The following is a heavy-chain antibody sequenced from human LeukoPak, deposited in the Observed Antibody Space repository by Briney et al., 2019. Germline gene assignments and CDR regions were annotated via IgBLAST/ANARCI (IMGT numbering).Heavy chain of an antibody. D-gene: IGHD1-26*01. CDR2: IVVGSGNT. CDR3: ARGGWVQKEVFDY. Sequence: SVKVSCKASGFTFTSSAVQWVRQARGQRLEWIGWIVVGSGNTNYAQKFQERVTITRDMSTSTAYMELSSLRSDDTAVYYCARGGWVQKEVFDYWGQGTPVTVSS. J-gene: IGHJ4*02. CDR1: GFTFTSSA. V-gene: IGHV1-58*01.